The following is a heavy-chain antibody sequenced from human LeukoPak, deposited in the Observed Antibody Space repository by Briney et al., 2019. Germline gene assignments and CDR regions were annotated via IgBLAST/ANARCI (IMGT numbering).Heavy chain of an antibody. D-gene: IGHD4-11*01. Sequence: PGRSLRLSCAASGFTFSTDGMRWVRQGPGKGLEWVSFIWSDGSNKYYADSGKGRFTISRDNSKDTLYLQMNSLRAEDTAVYYCARRGEYSNLNYLEYWGQGTLVTVSS. CDR3: ARRGEYSNLNYLEY. CDR1: GFTFSTDG. V-gene: IGHV3-33*01. J-gene: IGHJ4*02. CDR2: IWSDGSNK.